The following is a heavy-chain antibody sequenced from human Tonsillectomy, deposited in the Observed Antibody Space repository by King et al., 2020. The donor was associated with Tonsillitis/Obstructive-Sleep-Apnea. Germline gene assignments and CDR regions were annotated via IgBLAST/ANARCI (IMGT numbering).Heavy chain of an antibody. V-gene: IGHV3-33*01. Sequence: VQLVESGGGVVQPGRSLRLYCAASGFTFSSFGMHWVRQAPGKGLEWVAIIWYDGSNKYYADSVKGRFTISRDNSKNTLYLQMNSLRAEDTAVYYCARDGYCSSTSCQFDYWGQGTLVTVSS. CDR1: GFTFSSFG. D-gene: IGHD2-2*03. J-gene: IGHJ4*02. CDR3: ARDGYCSSTSCQFDY. CDR2: IWYDGSNK.